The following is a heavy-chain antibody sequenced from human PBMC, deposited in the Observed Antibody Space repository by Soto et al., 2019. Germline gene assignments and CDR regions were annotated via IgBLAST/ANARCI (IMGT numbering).Heavy chain of an antibody. Sequence: PGGSLRLSCAASGFTFSSYSMNWVRQAPGKGLEWVSYISSSSSTIYYADSVKGRFTISRDNAKNSLYLQMNSLRDEDTAVYYCARDLLEDTAMDHDAFDIWGQGTMVTVSS. CDR1: GFTFSSYS. CDR2: ISSSSSTI. D-gene: IGHD5-18*01. V-gene: IGHV3-48*02. CDR3: ARDLLEDTAMDHDAFDI. J-gene: IGHJ3*02.